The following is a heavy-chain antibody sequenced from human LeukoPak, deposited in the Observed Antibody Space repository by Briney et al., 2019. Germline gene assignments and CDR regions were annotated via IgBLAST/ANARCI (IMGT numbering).Heavy chain of an antibody. CDR2: ISWNSRSI. Sequence: GGSLRLSCAASGFTFDGYAMGWVRQAPGKGLEWVSGISWNSRSIGYADSVKRRLTISRDNAKNSLYLQMNSLRADDTALYYCAKDIHYDSSRCFDYWGQGTLVTVSS. J-gene: IGHJ4*02. D-gene: IGHD3-22*01. CDR3: AKDIHYDSSRCFDY. CDR1: GFTFDGYA. V-gene: IGHV3-9*01.